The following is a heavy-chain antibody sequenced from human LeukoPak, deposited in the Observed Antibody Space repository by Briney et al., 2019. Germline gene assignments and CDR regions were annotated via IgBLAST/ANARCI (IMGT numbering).Heavy chain of an antibody. CDR2: ISGYSGNT. CDR3: ARTTSGRYCSSTSCRAPAPFDY. CDR1: GYTFSSYG. J-gene: IGHJ4*02. V-gene: IGHV1-18*01. Sequence: ASVKVSCKASGYTFSSYGITWVRQAPGQGLEWMGRISGYSGNTKYAQKLQGRVTMTTDTSTSTAYMELRSLRSDDTAVYYCARTTSGRYCSSTSCRAPAPFDYWGQGTLVTVSS. D-gene: IGHD2-2*01.